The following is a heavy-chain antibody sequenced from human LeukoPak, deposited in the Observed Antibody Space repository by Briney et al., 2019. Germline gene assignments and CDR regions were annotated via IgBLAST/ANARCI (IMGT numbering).Heavy chain of an antibody. J-gene: IGHJ4*02. CDR3: ARGRGGDYVPSRFDY. Sequence: GGPLRLSCSGSGFAFSGFAMGWVRQAPGKGLEWVSSISGSGDNTYYADSVDGRFVVSRGNIKNTLYLQMNSLRAEDTALYYCARGRGGDYVPSRFDYWGQGTLVTVSS. D-gene: IGHD4-17*01. CDR1: GFAFSGFA. V-gene: IGHV3-23*01. CDR2: ISGSGDNT.